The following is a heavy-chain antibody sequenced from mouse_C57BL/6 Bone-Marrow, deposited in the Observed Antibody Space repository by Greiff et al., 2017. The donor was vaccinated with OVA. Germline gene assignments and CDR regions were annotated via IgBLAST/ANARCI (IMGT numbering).Heavy chain of an antibody. Sequence: QVQLQQPGAELVKPGASVKLSCKASGYTFTSYWMHWVKQRPGQGLEWIGMIHPNSGSTNYNEKFKSKATLTVDKSSSTAYMQLSSLTSEDSAVYYCARPSGPYSNFADWGQGTLVTVSA. CDR3: ARPSGPYSNFAD. J-gene: IGHJ3*01. V-gene: IGHV1-64*01. CDR2: IHPNSGST. D-gene: IGHD2-5*01. CDR1: GYTFTSYW.